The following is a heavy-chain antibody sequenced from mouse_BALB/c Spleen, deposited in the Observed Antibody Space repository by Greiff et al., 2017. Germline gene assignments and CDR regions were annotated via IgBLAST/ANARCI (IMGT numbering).Heavy chain of an antibody. CDR3: ARGYGYDEGTGLAY. CDR2: ISSGGST. J-gene: IGHJ3*01. V-gene: IGHV5-6-5*01. CDR1: GFTFSSYA. Sequence: EVHLVESGGGLVKPGGSLKLSCAASGFTFSSYAMSWVRQTPEKRLEWVASISSGGSTYYPDSVKGRFTISRDNARNILYLQMSSLRSEDTAMYYCARGYGYDEGTGLAYWGQGTLVTVSA. D-gene: IGHD2-2*01.